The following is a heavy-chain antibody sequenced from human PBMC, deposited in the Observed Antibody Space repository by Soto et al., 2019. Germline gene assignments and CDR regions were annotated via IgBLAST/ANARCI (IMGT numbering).Heavy chain of an antibody. D-gene: IGHD2-15*01. CDR1: GGSIIGNNYY. J-gene: IGHJ4*02. Sequence: PSETLSLTCSVSGGSIIGNNYYWGWIRQPPGKRLEWIGNIYYTGTTYYNPSLESRVTMSVDTSGNHFSLNLTSVTASDTAVYHCSRRRVRRGKSRLDFRGPGILVTGSS. CDR3: SRRRVRRGKSRLDF. V-gene: IGHV4-39*02. CDR2: IYYTGTT.